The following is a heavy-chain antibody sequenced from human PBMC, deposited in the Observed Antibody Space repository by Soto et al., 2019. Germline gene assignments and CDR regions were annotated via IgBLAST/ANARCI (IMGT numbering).Heavy chain of an antibody. CDR3: ARDLGRFNFGSAYFVY. J-gene: IGHJ4*02. V-gene: IGHV3-33*01. CDR2: IWSDGSEK. D-gene: IGHD3-10*01. CDR1: GFTFSSNG. Sequence: QVQLVESGGGVVQPGRSLRFSCAASGFTFSSNGMHWVRQAPGKGLEWVAVIWSDGSEKYYADSVKGRFSISRDNSKNTLYLHMDSLRAEDTAVYYCARDLGRFNFGSAYFVYWGQGTLVTVSS.